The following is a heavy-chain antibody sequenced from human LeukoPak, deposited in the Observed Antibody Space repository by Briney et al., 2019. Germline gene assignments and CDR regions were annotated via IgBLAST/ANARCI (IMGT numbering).Heavy chain of an antibody. D-gene: IGHD6-19*01. V-gene: IGHV1-8*01. CDR2: MNPNSGNT. Sequence: ASVTVSCKASGYTFTSYDINWVRQATGQGLEWMGWMNPNSGNTGYAQKFQGRVTMTRNTSISTAYMELSSLRSEDTAVYYCARSSYSSGWYDPKHSGYFDLWGRGTLVTVSS. CDR1: GYTFTSYD. J-gene: IGHJ2*01. CDR3: ARSSYSSGWYDPKHSGYFDL.